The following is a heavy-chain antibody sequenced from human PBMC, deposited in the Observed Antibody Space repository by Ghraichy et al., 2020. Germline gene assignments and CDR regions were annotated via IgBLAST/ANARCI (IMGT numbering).Heavy chain of an antibody. CDR1: ESTFGDYA. J-gene: IGHJ6*02. Sequence: GGSLRLSCVGSESTFGDYAVSWVRQAPGKGLEWVSATSGSGHATTYADSVKGRFTISRDNSKNTLYLQMNSLRAEDTAIYYCAKYLSLVQQRYYGMDVCGRGPTVIVSS. CDR2: TSGSGHAT. V-gene: IGHV3-23*01. D-gene: IGHD2-8*02. CDR3: AKYLSLVQQRYYGMDV.